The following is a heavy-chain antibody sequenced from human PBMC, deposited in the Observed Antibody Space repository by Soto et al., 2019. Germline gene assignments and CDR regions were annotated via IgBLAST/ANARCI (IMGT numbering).Heavy chain of an antibody. V-gene: IGHV3-33*01. J-gene: IGHJ4*02. Sequence: QVQLVESGGGVVQPGTSLRLSCAASGFTISTHGMHWVRQAPGMGLEWVANIWYDGSNKFYADSVKGRFTISKDNSKNTLYVEMNSLRAEDTAVYYCAAATTWNFHFHYWGQGTQVTVSS. CDR3: AAATTWNFHFHY. CDR2: IWYDGSNK. D-gene: IGHD1-7*01. CDR1: GFTISTHG.